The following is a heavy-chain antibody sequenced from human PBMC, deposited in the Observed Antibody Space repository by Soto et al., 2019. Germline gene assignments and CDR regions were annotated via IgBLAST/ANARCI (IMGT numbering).Heavy chain of an antibody. CDR1: GDSISRYY. CDR3: ARGGISHWAYFYYMDV. CDR2: IYHSGSI. Sequence: TSETLSLTRTVAGDSISRYYPSHIQQPPGKALEWIGDIYHSGSINYNPSLKSRVTMSVDTSKNQFSLTLNSVTAADTATYYCARGGISHWAYFYYMDVWDRGTTVTVSS. D-gene: IGHD2-21*01. V-gene: IGHV4-59*12. J-gene: IGHJ6*03.